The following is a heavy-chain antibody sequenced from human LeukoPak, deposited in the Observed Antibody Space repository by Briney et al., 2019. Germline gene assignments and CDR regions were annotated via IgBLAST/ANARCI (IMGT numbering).Heavy chain of an antibody. Sequence: PSQILSLTCAVSGGSISSGGYSWSWIRQPPGKGLEWIGYIYHSGSTYYNPSLKSRVTISVDRSKNQFSLKLSSVTAADTAVYYCARNTYYYGSGSYYLDYWGQGTLVTVSS. J-gene: IGHJ4*02. CDR3: ARNTYYYGSGSYYLDY. V-gene: IGHV4-30-2*01. CDR1: GGSISSGGYS. CDR2: IYHSGST. D-gene: IGHD3-10*01.